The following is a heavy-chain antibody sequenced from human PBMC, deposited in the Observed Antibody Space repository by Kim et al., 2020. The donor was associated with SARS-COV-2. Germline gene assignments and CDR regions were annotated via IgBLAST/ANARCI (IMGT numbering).Heavy chain of an antibody. D-gene: IGHD2-15*01. CDR3: ARSDFLGYCSGGSCYSLGMDV. CDR2: IYYSGST. CDR1: GGSISSYY. V-gene: IGHV4-59*01. J-gene: IGHJ6*02. Sequence: SETLSLTCTVSGGSISSYYWSWIRQPPGKGLEWIGYIYYSGSTNYNPSLKSRVTISVDTSKNQFSLKLSSVTAADTAVYYCARSDFLGYCSGGSCYSLGMDVWGQGTTVTVSS.